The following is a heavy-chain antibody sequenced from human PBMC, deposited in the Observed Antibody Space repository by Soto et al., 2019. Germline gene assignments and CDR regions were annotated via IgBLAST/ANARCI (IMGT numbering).Heavy chain of an antibody. CDR1: GFMFSNYW. D-gene: IGHD4-17*01. J-gene: IGHJ5*02. CDR3: GSVSGYGHVVDP. CDR2: IKEDGSDK. V-gene: IGHV3-7*03. Sequence: EVYLVESGGGLVQPGGSLRLSCEASGFMFSNYWMNWVRQAPGKGLQWVANIKEDGSDKSYVDSVKGRFTISRDNAKKSLYLQMNSLRVEDKAVYYCGSVSGYGHVVDPWGHGTLVIVSS.